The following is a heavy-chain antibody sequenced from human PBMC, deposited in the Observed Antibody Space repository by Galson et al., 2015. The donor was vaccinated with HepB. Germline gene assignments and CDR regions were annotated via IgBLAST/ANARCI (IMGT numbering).Heavy chain of an antibody. V-gene: IGHV3-30*18. CDR3: AKEYTVGPSYWYFDL. CDR1: GFTFSSYG. Sequence: SLRLSCAASGFTFSSYGMHWVRQAPGKGLEWLAALSYDGSTQYYADSVKGRFTISRDNSKNTLYLQMNSLRAEDTAVYYCAKEYTVGPSYWYFDLWGRGTLVTVSS. J-gene: IGHJ2*01. CDR2: LSYDGSTQ. D-gene: IGHD4-23*01.